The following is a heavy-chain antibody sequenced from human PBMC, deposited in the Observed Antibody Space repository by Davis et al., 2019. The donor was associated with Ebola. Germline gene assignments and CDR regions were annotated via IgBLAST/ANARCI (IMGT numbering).Heavy chain of an antibody. CDR2: IKQDGSEK. Sequence: LSLTCAASGFTFSIYWMSWVRQAPGKGLEWVANIKQDGSEKYYVDSVKGRFTISRDNAKNSLYLQMNSLRAEDTAVYYCAARSSYWGQGTLVTVSS. D-gene: IGHD3-10*01. CDR1: GFTFSIYW. V-gene: IGHV3-7*01. J-gene: IGHJ4*02. CDR3: AARSSY.